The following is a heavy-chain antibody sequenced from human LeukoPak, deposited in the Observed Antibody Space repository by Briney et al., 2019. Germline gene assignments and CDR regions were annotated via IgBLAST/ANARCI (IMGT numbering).Heavy chain of an antibody. CDR1: GGSFSSFY. CDR2: VSKSGST. D-gene: IGHD6-13*01. V-gene: IGHV4-59*13. Sequence: ASETLSLTCTVSGGSFSSFYWSWIRQPPGKRLEWIAYVSKSGSTNYNPSLKSRVTISLDTSKNQFSLKLSSVTAADTAVYYCASDTIAAAGTRNWGQGTLVTVSS. CDR3: ASDTIAAAGTRN. J-gene: IGHJ4*02.